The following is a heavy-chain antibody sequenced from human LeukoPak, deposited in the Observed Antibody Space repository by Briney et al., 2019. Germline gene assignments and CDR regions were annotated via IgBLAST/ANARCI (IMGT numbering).Heavy chain of an antibody. V-gene: IGHV1-69*05. CDR1: GGTFSSYA. D-gene: IGHD1-20*01. CDR3: ARDNMSYNWNPRGFDI. CDR2: IIPIFGTA. J-gene: IGHJ3*02. Sequence: SVKVSCKASGGTFSSYAISWVRQAPGQGLEWMGGIIPIFGTANYAQKFQGRVTITTDESTSTAYMELSSLRSEDTAVYYCARDNMSYNWNPRGFDIWGQGTMVTVSS.